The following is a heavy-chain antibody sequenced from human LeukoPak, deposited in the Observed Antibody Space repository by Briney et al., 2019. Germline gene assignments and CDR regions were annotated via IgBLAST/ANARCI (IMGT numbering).Heavy chain of an antibody. CDR2: IYYSGST. CDR3: ARLGGADGYNFDY. D-gene: IGHD5-24*01. J-gene: IGHJ4*02. V-gene: IGHV4-59*08. Sequence: SETLSLTCTVSGGSISSHYWSWIRQPPGKGLEWIGYIYYSGSTNYNPSLKSRVTISVDTSKNQFSLKLSSVTAADTAVYYCARLGGADGYNFDYWGQGTLVTVSS. CDR1: GGSISSHY.